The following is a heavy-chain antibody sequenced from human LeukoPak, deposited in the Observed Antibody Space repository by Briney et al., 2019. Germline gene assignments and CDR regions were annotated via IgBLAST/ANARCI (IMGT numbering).Heavy chain of an antibody. CDR3: ASQSSGYWLDAFDI. J-gene: IGHJ3*02. CDR1: GFTFSSYW. CDR2: IYSGGST. V-gene: IGHV3-53*01. D-gene: IGHD3-22*01. Sequence: GGSLRLSCAASGFTFSSYWMSWVRQAPGKGLEWVSVIYSGGSTYYADSVKGRFTISRDNSKNTLYLQMNSLRAEDTAVYYCASQSSGYWLDAFDIWGQGTMVTVSS.